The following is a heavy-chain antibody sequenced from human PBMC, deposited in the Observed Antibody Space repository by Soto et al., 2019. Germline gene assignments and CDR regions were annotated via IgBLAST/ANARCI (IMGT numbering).Heavy chain of an antibody. D-gene: IGHD2-21*02. Sequence: QVQLVESGGGVVQPGRSLRLSCAASGFTFSSYGMHWVRQAPGKGLEWVAVISYDGSNKYYADSVKGRFTISRDDSKNTLYLQMNSLRAEDTAVYYCAKSDGGTVYYGMDVWGQGTTVTVSS. V-gene: IGHV3-30*18. CDR3: AKSDGGTVYYGMDV. CDR2: ISYDGSNK. CDR1: GFTFSSYG. J-gene: IGHJ6*02.